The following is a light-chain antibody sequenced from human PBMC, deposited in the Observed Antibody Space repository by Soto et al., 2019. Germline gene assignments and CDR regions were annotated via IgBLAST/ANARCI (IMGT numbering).Light chain of an antibody. CDR2: AAS. Sequence: DIQMTQSPSSLSASVGDRVTITCRASQSISTYLNWYQQKPGKAPNLLIFAASTLQSGVPSRFSGSGSSTDFTLTIRSLQPEDFATYYCQQSYTAPLTFGGGTKVDIK. CDR1: QSISTY. V-gene: IGKV1-39*01. J-gene: IGKJ4*01. CDR3: QQSYTAPLT.